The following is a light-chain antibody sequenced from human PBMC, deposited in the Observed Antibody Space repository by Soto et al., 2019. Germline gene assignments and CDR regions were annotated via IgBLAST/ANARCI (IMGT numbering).Light chain of an antibody. V-gene: IGKV1-39*01. CDR3: QQSYNTPWT. J-gene: IGKJ1*01. Sequence: DIHVTQSPSSLSASVGDRVTITCRASQNIAPYLSWFQQRPGRAPKLLIYATSTLQSGVPSRFRGSGTGADFTLTISSLQPEDFATYYCQQSYNTPWTFGQGTKVAIK. CDR2: ATS. CDR1: QNIAPY.